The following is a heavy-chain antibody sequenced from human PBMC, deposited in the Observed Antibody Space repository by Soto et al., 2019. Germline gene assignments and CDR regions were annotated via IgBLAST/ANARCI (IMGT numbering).Heavy chain of an antibody. CDR3: ARHHFITYYYDSSGLG. D-gene: IGHD3-22*01. CDR2: ISSSSSYI. V-gene: IGHV3-21*01. J-gene: IGHJ1*01. Sequence: EVQLVESGGGLVKPGGSLRLSCAASGFTFSSYSMNWVRQAPGKGLEWVSSISSSSSYIYYADSVKGRFTISRDNAKNSLYLQINSLRAEDTAVYYCARHHFITYYYDSSGLGWGQGTLVTVCS. CDR1: GFTFSSYS.